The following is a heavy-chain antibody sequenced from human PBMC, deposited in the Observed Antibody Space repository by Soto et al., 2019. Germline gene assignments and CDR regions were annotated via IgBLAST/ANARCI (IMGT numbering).Heavy chain of an antibody. D-gene: IGHD2-2*01. Sequence: ASVKVSCKASGYTFTSYYIHWVRQAPGQGLEWTAIINPNSGFTSLAQKFQGRVTMTRDTSTSTVYMALSSLRSEDTAVYFCARGHCSSPTCPLYYYYGMDVWGQGTTVTVSS. J-gene: IGHJ6*02. CDR2: INPNSGFT. V-gene: IGHV1-46*01. CDR3: ARGHCSSPTCPLYYYYGMDV. CDR1: GYTFTSYY.